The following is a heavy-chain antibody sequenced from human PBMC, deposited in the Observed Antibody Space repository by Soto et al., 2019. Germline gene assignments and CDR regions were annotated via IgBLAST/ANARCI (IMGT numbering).Heavy chain of an antibody. Sequence: GESLKISCKVSGYSFSSFWITWVRQMPGKGLEWMGRIDPSGSYVNYSPSFQGHVTFSADKSINTAYLQWSSLKASDTAMYYCGRVRWAKAEGWFDPWGQGTLVTVSS. D-gene: IGHD1-26*01. CDR2: IDPSGSYV. CDR3: GRVRWAKAEGWFDP. CDR1: GYSFSSFW. J-gene: IGHJ5*02. V-gene: IGHV5-10-1*01.